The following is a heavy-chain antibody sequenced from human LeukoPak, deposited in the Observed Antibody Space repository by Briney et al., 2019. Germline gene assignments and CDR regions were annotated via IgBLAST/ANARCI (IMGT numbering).Heavy chain of an antibody. D-gene: IGHD2-2*01. CDR3: ARDRSSTSSIIDY. CDR2: ISYDGSNK. Sequence: GGSLRLSCAASGFTFSSYAMHWVRQAPGKGLEWVAVISYDGSNKYYADSVKGRFTISRDNSKNTLYLQMNSLRAEDTAVYYCARDRSSTSSIIDYWGQGTLVTVSS. V-gene: IGHV3-30-3*01. J-gene: IGHJ4*02. CDR1: GFTFSSYA.